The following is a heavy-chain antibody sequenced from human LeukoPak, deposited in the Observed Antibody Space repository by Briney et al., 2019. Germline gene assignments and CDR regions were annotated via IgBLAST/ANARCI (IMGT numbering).Heavy chain of an antibody. CDR3: AYYYGSGTLIDY. V-gene: IGHV3-66*01. Sequence: PGGSLRLSCAASGFTFSSYGMHWVRQAPGKGLEWVSVIYSGGSTYYADSVKGRFTISRDNSKNTLYLQMNSLRAEDTAVYYCAYYYGSGTLIDYWGQGTLVTVSS. J-gene: IGHJ4*02. CDR1: GFTFSSYG. D-gene: IGHD3-10*01. CDR2: IYSGGST.